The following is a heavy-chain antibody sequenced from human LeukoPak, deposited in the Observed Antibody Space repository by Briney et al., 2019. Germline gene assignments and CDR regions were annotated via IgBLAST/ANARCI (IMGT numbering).Heavy chain of an antibody. CDR3: ARVAFSYGSPSLGYYYYYGLDV. Sequence: GSLRLSCAASGFTFSTYAMSWVRQAPGKGREWVSGISGSGGSTYYADSVKGRFTISRDNSKNTLYLQMNSLRAEDAAVYYCARVAFSYGSPSLGYYYYYGLDVWGQGTTVTVSS. CDR1: GFTFSTYA. CDR2: ISGSGGST. J-gene: IGHJ6*02. V-gene: IGHV3-23*01. D-gene: IGHD5-18*01.